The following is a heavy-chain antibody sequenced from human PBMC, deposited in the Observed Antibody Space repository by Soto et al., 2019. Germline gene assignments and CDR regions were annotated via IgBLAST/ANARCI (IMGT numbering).Heavy chain of an antibody. V-gene: IGHV4-39*07. CDR2: ISYSGST. J-gene: IGHJ4*02. Sequence: PSETLSLTCTVSGGSISSDSYYWGWIRQSPEKGLEWIASISYSGSTYYNPTLKSRLIISVDTSKSQFSLKLSSVTAADTAVYYCCLRLWERGSIYFDYWGKGTLVTVSS. D-gene: IGHD3-16*01. CDR1: GGSISSDSYY. CDR3: CLRLWERGSIYFDY.